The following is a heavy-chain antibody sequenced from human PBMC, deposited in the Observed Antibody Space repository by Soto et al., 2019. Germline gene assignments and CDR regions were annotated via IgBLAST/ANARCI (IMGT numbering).Heavy chain of an antibody. D-gene: IGHD6-6*01. V-gene: IGHV3-23*01. Sequence: GGSLRLSCAASGFTFSSYAMSWVRQAPGKGLEWVSAISGSGGSTYYADSVKGRFTISRDNSKNTLYLQMNSLRAEDTAVYYCAKTSAVHSSSSPEFDYWGPGILVTVHS. J-gene: IGHJ4*02. CDR1: GFTFSSYA. CDR3: AKTSAVHSSSSPEFDY. CDR2: ISGSGGST.